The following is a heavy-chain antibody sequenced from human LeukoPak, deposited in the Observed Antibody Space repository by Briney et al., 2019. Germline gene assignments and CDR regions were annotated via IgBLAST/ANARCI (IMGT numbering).Heavy chain of an antibody. CDR2: IIPIFGTA. J-gene: IGHJ4*02. Sequence: GASVKVSCKASGGTFSSYAISWVRQAPGQGLEWMGGIIPIFGTANYAQKFQGRVTITADKSTSTAYMELSSLRSEDTAVYYCARDRDNSPWIMDAFDIWGQGTLVTVSS. CDR1: GGTFSSYA. V-gene: IGHV1-69*06. D-gene: IGHD1-1*01. CDR3: ARDRDNSPWIMDAFDI.